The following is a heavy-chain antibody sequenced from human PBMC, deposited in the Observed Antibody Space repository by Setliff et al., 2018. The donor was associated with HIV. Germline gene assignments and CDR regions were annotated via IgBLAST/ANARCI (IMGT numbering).Heavy chain of an antibody. CDR3: ARGAFVVIPTARHDFDY. CDR2: INPKSGDT. J-gene: IGHJ4*02. Sequence: GASVKVSCKASGYRFIGYYIHWVRQAPGQGLEWLGWINPKSGDTTYAQKFQGRVTMTRDTSINTAYMELSRLRSDDTAMYYCARGAFVVIPTARHDFDYWGQGTLGTVSS. CDR1: GYRFIGYY. V-gene: IGHV1-2*02. D-gene: IGHD2-2*01.